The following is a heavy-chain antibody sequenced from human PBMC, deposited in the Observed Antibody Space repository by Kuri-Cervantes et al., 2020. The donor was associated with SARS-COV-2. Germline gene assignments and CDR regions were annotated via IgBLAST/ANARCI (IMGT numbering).Heavy chain of an antibody. Sequence: GGSLRLSCAASGFTFDDYAMHWVRQAPGKGLEWVSGISWDSGSIGYADSVKGRFTISRDNAKNSLYPQMNSLRAEDTALYYCAKESWYEDSRLGYFDLWGRGTLVTVSS. CDR2: ISWDSGSI. V-gene: IGHV3-9*01. CDR1: GFTFDDYA. CDR3: AKESWYEDSRLGYFDL. D-gene: IGHD2-15*01. J-gene: IGHJ2*01.